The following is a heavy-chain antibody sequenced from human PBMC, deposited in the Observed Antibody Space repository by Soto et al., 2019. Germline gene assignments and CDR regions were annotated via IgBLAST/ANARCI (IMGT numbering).Heavy chain of an antibody. CDR2: ISYDGINI. CDR1: GFTFNTFA. V-gene: IGHV3-30-3*01. CDR3: ARDGESMRFRTGATSYYGMDV. Sequence: QVQLVESGGGVVQSGRSLRLSCAVSGFTFNTFAMHWVRQAPGKGLEWVAVISYDGINIYYADSVKGRFTISRDNYKNTLYLQMNSLRPEDTAVYYCARDGESMRFRTGATSYYGMDVWGQGTTVSVSS. D-gene: IGHD3-10*01. J-gene: IGHJ6*02.